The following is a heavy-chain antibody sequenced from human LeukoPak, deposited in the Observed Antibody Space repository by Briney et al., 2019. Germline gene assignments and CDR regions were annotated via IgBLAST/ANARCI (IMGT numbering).Heavy chain of an antibody. CDR2: IYHSGST. CDR1: GGSISSSNW. Sequence: SETLSLTCAVSGGSISSSNWWSWVRQPPGKGLEWIGEIYHSGSTNYNPSLKSRVTISVDKSKNQFSLKLSSVTAADTAVYYCASAPDVGGGAFDIWGQGTMVTVSS. D-gene: IGHD1-26*01. CDR3: ASAPDVGGGAFDI. J-gene: IGHJ3*02. V-gene: IGHV4-4*02.